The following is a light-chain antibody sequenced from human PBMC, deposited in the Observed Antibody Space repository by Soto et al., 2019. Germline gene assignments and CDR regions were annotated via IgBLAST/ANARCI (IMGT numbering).Light chain of an antibody. CDR3: QQSYSSPLT. CDR2: AAS. V-gene: IGKV1-39*01. CDR1: QSINSN. Sequence: DIQMTQSPSSLSASVGDRVTITCRASQSINSNLNWYQQKPGKAPKVLIYAASSLQSGVPSRFSGSGSGTDFTLTISSLQPEDFATYLCQQSYSSPLTFGGGTKVEIQ. J-gene: IGKJ4*01.